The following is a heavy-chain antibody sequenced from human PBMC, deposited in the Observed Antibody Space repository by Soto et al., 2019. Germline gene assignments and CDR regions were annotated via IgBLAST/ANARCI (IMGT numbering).Heavy chain of an antibody. J-gene: IGHJ3*02. CDR3: ARVRAMIVVEDAFDI. CDR1: GGSFSGYY. V-gene: IGHV4-34*01. CDR2: INHSGST. Sequence: PSETLSLTCAVYGGSFSGYYWSWILQPPGKGLEWIGEINHSGSTNYNPSLKSRVTISVDTSKNQFSLKLSSVTAADTAVYYCARVRAMIVVEDAFDISGQGTMVTVSS. D-gene: IGHD3-22*01.